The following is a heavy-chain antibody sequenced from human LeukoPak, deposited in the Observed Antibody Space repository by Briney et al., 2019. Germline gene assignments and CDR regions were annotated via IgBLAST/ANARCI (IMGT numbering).Heavy chain of an antibody. CDR2: IWYDGSNK. J-gene: IGHJ5*02. V-gene: IGHV3-33*01. CDR3: ARGSLVWFDP. CDR1: GFTFSSYG. Sequence: PGRSLRLSCAASGFTFSSYGMHWVRQAPGKGLEWVAVIWYDGSNKYYADSVKGRFTVSRDNSKNTLYLQMNSLRAEDTAVYYCARGSLVWFDPWGQGTLVTVSS.